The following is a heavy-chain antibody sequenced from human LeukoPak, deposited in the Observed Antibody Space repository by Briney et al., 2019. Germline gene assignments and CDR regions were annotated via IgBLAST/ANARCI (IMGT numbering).Heavy chain of an antibody. Sequence: ASVKVSCKASGYTFTSYYMHWVRQAPGQGLEWMGIINPSGGSTSYAQKFQGRVTMTRDTSTSTVYMELSSLRAEDTAVYYCARADSVVVPAATYYYYYYYMDVWGKGTTVTISS. J-gene: IGHJ6*03. V-gene: IGHV1-46*01. CDR1: GYTFTSYY. D-gene: IGHD2-2*01. CDR2: INPSGGST. CDR3: ARADSVVVPAATYYYYYYYMDV.